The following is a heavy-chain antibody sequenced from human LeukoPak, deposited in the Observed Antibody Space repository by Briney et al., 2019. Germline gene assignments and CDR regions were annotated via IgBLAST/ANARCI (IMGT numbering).Heavy chain of an antibody. D-gene: IGHD2-2*02. V-gene: IGHV3-30*02. CDR1: GFTFSSYG. CDR3: ATLSLWDIVVVPAAIGIDY. CDR2: IRYDGSNK. Sequence: GGSLRLSCAASGFTFSSYGMQWVRQAPGKGLEWVAFIRYDGSNKYYADSVKGRFTISRDNSKNTLYLQMNSLRAEDTAVYYCATLSLWDIVVVPAAIGIDYWGQGTLVTVSS. J-gene: IGHJ4*02.